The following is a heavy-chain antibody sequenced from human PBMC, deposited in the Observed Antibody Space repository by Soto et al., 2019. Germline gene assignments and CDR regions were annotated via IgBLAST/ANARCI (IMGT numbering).Heavy chain of an antibody. D-gene: IGHD1-26*01. V-gene: IGHV4-39*01. J-gene: IGHJ5*02. CDR1: GGPIRSSIYY. CDR3: ARHLGTYSWTSLGWFDP. CDR2: VYYSGST. Sequence: SETLSLTCSVSGGPIRSSIYYWGWILRPPGKGLEWIGSVYYSGSTFSNPSLKSRVTIPVDSSNHQFSLKLSSVTAADTAVYYCARHLGTYSWTSLGWFDPWGQGTPVTVSS.